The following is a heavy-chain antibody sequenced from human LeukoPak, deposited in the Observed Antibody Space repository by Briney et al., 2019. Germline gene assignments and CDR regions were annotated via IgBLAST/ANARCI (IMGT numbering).Heavy chain of an antibody. CDR2: IIPIFGTA. D-gene: IGHD4-17*01. CDR3: ARGYDYGDYHFDY. CDR1: GGTFSSYA. Sequence: ASVKVSCKASGGTFSSYAISWVRQAPGQGLEWMGGIIPIFGTANYAQKFQGRVTITADESTSTAYMKLSSLRSEDTAVYYCARGYDYGDYHFDYWGQGTLATVSS. V-gene: IGHV1-69*01. J-gene: IGHJ4*02.